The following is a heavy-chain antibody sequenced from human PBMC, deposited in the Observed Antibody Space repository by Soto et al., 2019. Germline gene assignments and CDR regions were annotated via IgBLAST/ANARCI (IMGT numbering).Heavy chain of an antibody. CDR3: ARDTFTYMRCFMGGRYSGLDV. Sequence: LVESGGGLVKPGGSLRLSCAASGFTLYNYNMNWVRQAPGKGLEWVSSISSNSDYIWYADSVEGRFTVSKDNAKNSLFLRMNGLREEDTAVYYCARDTFTYMRCFMGGRYSGLDVWCRGTTVSVS. J-gene: IGHJ6*02. CDR2: ISSNSDYI. CDR1: GFTLYNYN. D-gene: IGHD5-18*01. V-gene: IGHV3-21*01.